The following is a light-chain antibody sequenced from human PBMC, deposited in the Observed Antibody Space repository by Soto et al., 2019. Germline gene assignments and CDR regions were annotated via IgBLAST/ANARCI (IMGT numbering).Light chain of an antibody. CDR3: HQYGSSPPWT. J-gene: IGKJ1*01. CDR1: QSVSSRY. CDR2: SAA. Sequence: EIVLTQSPGTLSLSPGERATLSCRASQSVSSRYLAWYQLKPGQAPRLLIYSAAIRATGIPDRFSGSGSGTDFTLTISRLEPADFAVYYCHQYGSSPPWTFGQGTKVEIK. V-gene: IGKV3-20*01.